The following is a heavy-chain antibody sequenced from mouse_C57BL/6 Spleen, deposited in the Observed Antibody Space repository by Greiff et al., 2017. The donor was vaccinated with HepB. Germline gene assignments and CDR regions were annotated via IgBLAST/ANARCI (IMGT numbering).Heavy chain of an antibody. Sequence: VQLKESGGGLVQPGGFLKLSCAASGIDFSRYWMSWVRRAPGKGLEWIGEINPDSSTINYAPSLKDKFIISRDNAKNTLYLQMSKVRSEDTALYYCARDGDGQYDYDSAWFAYWGQGTLVTVSA. CDR3: ARDGDGQYDYDSAWFAY. J-gene: IGHJ3*01. CDR1: GIDFSRYW. V-gene: IGHV4-1*01. CDR2: INPDSSTI. D-gene: IGHD2-4*01.